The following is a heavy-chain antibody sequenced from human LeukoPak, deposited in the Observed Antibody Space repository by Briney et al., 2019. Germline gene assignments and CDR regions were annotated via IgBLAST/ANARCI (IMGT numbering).Heavy chain of an antibody. J-gene: IGHJ3*02. D-gene: IGHD2-15*01. Sequence: SETLSLTCTVSGGSISSYYWSWIRQPPGKGLEWIGYIYYSGSTNYNPSLKSRVTISVDTSKNQFSLKLSSVTAADTAVYYCARSWWRNAFDIWGQGTMVTVSS. V-gene: IGHV4-59*01. CDR3: ARSWWRNAFDI. CDR1: GGSISSYY. CDR2: IYYSGST.